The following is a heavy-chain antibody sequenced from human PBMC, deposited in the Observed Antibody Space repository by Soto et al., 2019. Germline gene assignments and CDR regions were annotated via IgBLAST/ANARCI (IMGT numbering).Heavy chain of an antibody. D-gene: IGHD3-10*01. CDR3: AISWAGRGGRDY. CDR1: GFTFSSYL. CDR2: IKNDGSTI. J-gene: IGHJ4*02. Sequence: EVQLVESGGGLVQPGGSLRLSCAASGFTFSSYLMHWVRQAPGKGLVWVSRIKNDGSTITYADSVKGRFTISRDNAKNTLYLQMNSLRAGDTAEYYCAISWAGRGGRDYWGQGTLVTVSS. V-gene: IGHV3-74*03.